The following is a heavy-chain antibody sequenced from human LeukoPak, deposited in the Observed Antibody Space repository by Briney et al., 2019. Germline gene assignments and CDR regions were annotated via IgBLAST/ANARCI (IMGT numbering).Heavy chain of an antibody. CDR2: ISSGSKYI. D-gene: IGHD5-18*01. CDR3: ARALSYSYGSMDF. Sequence: NPGGSLRLSCAASGFTFSDYYMSWIRQAPGKGLEWVSSISSGSKYIYNADSLKGRFAISRDNAKNSLYLQMNSLRAEDTAVYYCARALSYSYGSMDFWGQGTLVSVSS. V-gene: IGHV3-11*06. CDR1: GFTFSDYY. J-gene: IGHJ4*02.